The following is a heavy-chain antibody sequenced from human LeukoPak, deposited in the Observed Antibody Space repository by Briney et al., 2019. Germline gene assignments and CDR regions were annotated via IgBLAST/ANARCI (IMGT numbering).Heavy chain of an antibody. V-gene: IGHV3-53*01. CDR1: GGSISSGGYS. D-gene: IGHD3-22*01. CDR2: IYSGGST. CDR3: ARDHYYDSSGYSLSY. Sequence: ETLSLTCAVSGGSISSGGYSWSWVRQAPGKGLEWVSVIYSGGSTYYADSVKGRFTISRDNSKNTLYLQMNSLRAEDTAVYYCARDHYYDSSGYSLSYWGQGTLVTVSS. J-gene: IGHJ4*02.